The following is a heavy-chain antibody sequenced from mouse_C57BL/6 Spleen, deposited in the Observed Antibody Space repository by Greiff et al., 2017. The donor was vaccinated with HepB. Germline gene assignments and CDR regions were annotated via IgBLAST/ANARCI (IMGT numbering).Heavy chain of an antibody. J-gene: IGHJ3*01. V-gene: IGHV14-4*01. CDR3: TIYYGYDGAY. CDR2: IDPENGDT. D-gene: IGHD2-2*01. Sequence: EVQLKESGAELVRPGASVKLSCTASGFNIKDDYMHWVKQRPEQGLEWIGWIDPENGDTEYASKFQGKATITADTSSNTAYLQLSSLTSEDTAVYYCTIYYGYDGAYWGQGTLVTVSA. CDR1: GFNIKDDY.